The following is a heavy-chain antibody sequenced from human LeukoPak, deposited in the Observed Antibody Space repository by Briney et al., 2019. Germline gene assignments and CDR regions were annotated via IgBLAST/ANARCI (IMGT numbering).Heavy chain of an antibody. CDR1: GYTFPNYF. Sequence: ASVQVSCKASGYTFPNYFIGWVRQAPGQGLEWMGWNSAHNGNTNYAQKLQGRVTMTTDTSTSTAYMELRSLRSDDTAVYYCARDGYFDLWGRGALVTVSS. V-gene: IGHV1-18*01. CDR3: ARDGYFDL. J-gene: IGHJ2*01. CDR2: NSAHNGNT.